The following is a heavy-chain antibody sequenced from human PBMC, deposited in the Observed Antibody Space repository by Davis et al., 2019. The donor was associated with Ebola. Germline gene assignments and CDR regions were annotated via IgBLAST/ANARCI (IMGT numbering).Heavy chain of an antibody. V-gene: IGHV3-33*01. J-gene: IGHJ2*01. CDR1: GFTFSSYG. Sequence: GGSLRLSCAASGFTFSSYGMHWVRQAPGKGLEWVAVIWYDGSNKYYADSVKGRFTISRDNSKNTLYLQMNSLRAEDTAVYYCARESEQLAPSVGYFDLWGRGTLVTVSS. D-gene: IGHD6-13*01. CDR2: IWYDGSNK. CDR3: ARESEQLAPSVGYFDL.